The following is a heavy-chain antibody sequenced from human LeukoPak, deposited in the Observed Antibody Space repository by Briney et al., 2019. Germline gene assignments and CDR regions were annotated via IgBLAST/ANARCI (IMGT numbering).Heavy chain of an antibody. CDR2: IYTSGST. CDR3: ASSRVLKWELLGYFDY. V-gene: IGHV4-61*02. CDR1: GGSISSSSYY. D-gene: IGHD1-26*01. Sequence: PSETLSLTCTVSGGSISSSSYYWGWIRQPAGKGLEWIGRIYTSGSTNYNPSLKSRVTMSVDTSKNQFSLKLSSVTAADTAVYYCASSRVLKWELLGYFDYWGQGTLVTVSS. J-gene: IGHJ4*02.